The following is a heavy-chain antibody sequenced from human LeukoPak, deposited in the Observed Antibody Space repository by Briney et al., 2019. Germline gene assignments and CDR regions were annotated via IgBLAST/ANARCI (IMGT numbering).Heavy chain of an antibody. CDR1: GFTFSSYW. CDR3: ARDTGGGYSCYDC. V-gene: IGHV3-7*01. D-gene: IGHD5-18*01. CDR2: IKQEGSEK. J-gene: IGHJ4*02. Sequence: GGSLRLSCAASGFTFSSYWMTWIRQAPGKGLEWVANIKQEGSEKYYGDSVKGRFTNSRDNANNSLYLQMNSLRAEDTAVYYCARDTGGGYSCYDCWGQGTLVTVSS.